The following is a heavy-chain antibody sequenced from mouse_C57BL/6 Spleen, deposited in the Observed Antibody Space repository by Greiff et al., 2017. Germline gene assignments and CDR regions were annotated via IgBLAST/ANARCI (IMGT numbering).Heavy chain of an antibody. V-gene: IGHV2-2*01. Sequence: VQLQQSGPGLVQPSQSLSITCTVSGFSLTSYGVHWVRQSPGKGLEWLGVIWSGGSTDYNAAFISRLSISKDNSKSLVFFKMNSLQADDTARYYCARNSGGSGLFAYWGQGTLVTVSA. J-gene: IGHJ3*01. D-gene: IGHD3-2*02. CDR2: IWSGGST. CDR1: GFSLTSYG. CDR3: ARNSGGSGLFAY.